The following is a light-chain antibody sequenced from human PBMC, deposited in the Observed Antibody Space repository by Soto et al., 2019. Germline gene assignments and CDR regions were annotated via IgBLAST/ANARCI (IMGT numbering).Light chain of an antibody. CDR3: QQRINWPPMFT. V-gene: IGKV3-11*01. CDR2: GAS. Sequence: EIVLTQSPGTLSLSPGERATLSCRASQSVSNNYLAWYQQKPGQAPRLLIYGASNRATGIPARFSGSGSGTDFTLTISSLEPEDFAVYYCQQRINWPPMFTFGQGTKVDIK. CDR1: QSVSNNY. J-gene: IGKJ2*01.